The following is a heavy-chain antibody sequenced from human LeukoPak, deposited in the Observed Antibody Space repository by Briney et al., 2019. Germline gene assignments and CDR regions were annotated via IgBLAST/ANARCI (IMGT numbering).Heavy chain of an antibody. CDR2: ISAYNGNT. CDR3: ARDRKAWYSSGWYEGY. V-gene: IGHV1-18*01. J-gene: IGHJ4*02. Sequence: ASVKVSCKASGYTFTSYGISWVRQAPGQGLEWMGWISAYNGNTNYAQKLQGRVTMTTDTSTSTAYMELRSLRSDDTAVYYCARDRKAWYSSGWYEGYWGQGTLVTVSS. D-gene: IGHD6-19*01. CDR1: GYTFTSYG.